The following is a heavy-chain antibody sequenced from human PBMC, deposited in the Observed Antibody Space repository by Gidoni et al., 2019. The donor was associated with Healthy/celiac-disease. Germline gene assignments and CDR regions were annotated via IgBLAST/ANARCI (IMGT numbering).Heavy chain of an antibody. V-gene: IGHV4-39*01. CDR2: IYYSGST. CDR3: ARHVPDDYGDYWFSY. CDR1: GGSISSSSYY. D-gene: IGHD4-17*01. J-gene: IGHJ4*02. Sequence: QLQLQESGPGLVKPSETLSLTCPVSGGSISSSSYYWGWIRQPPGKGLEWIGSIYYSGSTYYNPSLKSRVTISVDTSKNQFSLKLSSVTAADTAVYYCARHVPDDYGDYWFSYWGQGTLVTVSS.